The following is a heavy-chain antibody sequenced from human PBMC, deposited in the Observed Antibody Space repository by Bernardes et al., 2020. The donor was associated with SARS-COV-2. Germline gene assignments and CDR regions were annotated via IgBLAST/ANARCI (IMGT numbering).Heavy chain of an antibody. Sequence: SETLSLTCTVSGGSIGSYYWTWIRQTPGKGLEWIGNIYYSGITDYNPSLKSRVTISVDTSKNQFSLKVTSVTAADTAVYYCARDYGDVSFFYGLDVWGQGTTVNVSS. V-gene: IGHV4-59*01. J-gene: IGHJ6*02. CDR3: ARDYGDVSFFYGLDV. D-gene: IGHD4-17*01. CDR1: GGSIGSYY. CDR2: IYYSGIT.